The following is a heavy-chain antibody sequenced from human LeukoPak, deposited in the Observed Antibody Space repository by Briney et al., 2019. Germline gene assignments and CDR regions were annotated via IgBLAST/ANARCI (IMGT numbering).Heavy chain of an antibody. Sequence: PGGSLRLSCADSGSTFSRYRMHWVRQAPGKGLEWVAVISFDGSKKYYADSVKGRFTISRDNSKNTLYSQTNSLRAEDTAVYYCAREYQGYSSSWHYYGMDVWGQGTSVTVSS. V-gene: IGHV3-30*03. J-gene: IGHJ6*02. CDR2: ISFDGSKK. CDR1: GSTFSRYR. D-gene: IGHD6-13*01. CDR3: AREYQGYSSSWHYYGMDV.